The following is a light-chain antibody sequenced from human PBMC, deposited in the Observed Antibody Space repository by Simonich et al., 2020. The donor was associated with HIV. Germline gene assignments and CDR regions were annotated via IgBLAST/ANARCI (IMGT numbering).Light chain of an antibody. CDR3: QQYYRTPLT. Sequence: DIVMTQSPDSLAVSLGERATINCKSSQGVLSRSNNKNYLAWYRQKPGQPPKLHIYWASTRESGVPDRFSGSGSGTDFTLTISSLQAEDVAVYYCQQYYRTPLTFGGGTKVEIK. CDR1: QGVLSRSNNKNY. V-gene: IGKV4-1*01. CDR2: WAS. J-gene: IGKJ4*01.